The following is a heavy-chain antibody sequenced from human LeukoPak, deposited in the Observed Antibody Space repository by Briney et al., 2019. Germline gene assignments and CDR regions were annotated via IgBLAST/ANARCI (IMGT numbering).Heavy chain of an antibody. V-gene: IGHV3-7*03. CDR2: IKQDGSEK. Sequence: GGSLRLSCAAPGFTFSSYWMSWVRQAPGKGLEWVANIKQDGSEKYYVDSVKGRFTISRDNAKNSLYLQMNSLRAEDTAVYYCTRDIPFGGYWGQGILVTVSS. CDR3: TRDIPFGGY. D-gene: IGHD3-16*01. CDR1: GFTFSSYW. J-gene: IGHJ4*02.